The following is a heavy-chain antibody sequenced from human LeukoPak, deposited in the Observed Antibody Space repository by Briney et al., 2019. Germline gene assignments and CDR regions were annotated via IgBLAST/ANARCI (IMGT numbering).Heavy chain of an antibody. J-gene: IGHJ4*02. CDR1: GFTFDDYA. D-gene: IGHD3-22*01. V-gene: IGHV3-9*01. CDR2: ISWNSGSI. CDR3: AKDEYYYDSSSCFDY. Sequence: GRSLRLSCAASGFTFDDYAMHWVRQAPGKGLEWVSGISWNSGSIGYADSVKGRFTISRDNAKNSLYLQMNSLRAEDTALYYCAKDEYYYDSSSCFDYWGQGTLVTVSS.